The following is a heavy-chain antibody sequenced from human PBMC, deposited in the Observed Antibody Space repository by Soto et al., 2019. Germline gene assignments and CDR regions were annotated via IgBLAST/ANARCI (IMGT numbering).Heavy chain of an antibody. J-gene: IGHJ4*02. CDR1: GGSISSGSYH. D-gene: IGHD1-26*01. CDR2: IYYSGGS. V-gene: IGHV4-31*03. CDR3: ARVEGSSYYFRHDC. Sequence: NPSETLSLTCTVSGGSISSGSYHWSWIRQHPGKGLEWIGNIYYSGGSYYNPSLKSRATTSIDTSKDQFSLRLGSVTAADTAVYYCARVEGSSYYFRHDCWGRGTLVTVSS.